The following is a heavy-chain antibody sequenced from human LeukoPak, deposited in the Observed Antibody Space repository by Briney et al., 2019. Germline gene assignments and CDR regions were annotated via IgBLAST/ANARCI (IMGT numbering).Heavy chain of an antibody. Sequence: GGSLRLSCAASVFIFSSYSMHWVRQAPGKGLVWVSRIETDGSTTNYADSVKGRFTISRDNAKNTLYLQMNRLRDEDTATYYCARDSGGSSWWAQDGFDLWGQGTMVSVSS. D-gene: IGHD1-26*01. CDR1: VFIFSSYS. J-gene: IGHJ3*01. V-gene: IGHV3-74*01. CDR2: IETDGSTT. CDR3: ARDSGGSSWWAQDGFDL.